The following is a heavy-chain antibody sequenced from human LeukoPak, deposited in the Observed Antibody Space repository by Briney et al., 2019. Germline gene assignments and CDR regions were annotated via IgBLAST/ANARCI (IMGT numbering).Heavy chain of an antibody. CDR2: IKQDGSEK. CDR3: AREGYGDYYFDY. Sequence: GGSLRLSCAASGFTFSSYWMTWVRQAPGKGLEWVAKIKQDGSEKYYVDSVKGRFTISRDNAKNSLYLQMNSLRAEDTAVYYCAREGYGDYYFDYWGQGTLVTVSS. J-gene: IGHJ4*02. CDR1: GFTFSSYW. V-gene: IGHV3-7*01. D-gene: IGHD4-17*01.